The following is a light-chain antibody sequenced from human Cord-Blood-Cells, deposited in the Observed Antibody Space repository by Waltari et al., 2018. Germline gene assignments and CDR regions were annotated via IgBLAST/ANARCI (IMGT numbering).Light chain of an antibody. CDR2: DAS. J-gene: IGKJ5*01. V-gene: IGKV1-33*01. CDR1: QDISNY. CDR3: QQYDNLPIT. Sequence: DIQMTQSQSSLSASVGDRVTITCQASQDISNYLNWYQQKPGKAPKLLIYDASNLETGVPSRFSGSGSRTDLTVTISSLQPEDIATYYCQQYDNLPITFGQGTRLEIK.